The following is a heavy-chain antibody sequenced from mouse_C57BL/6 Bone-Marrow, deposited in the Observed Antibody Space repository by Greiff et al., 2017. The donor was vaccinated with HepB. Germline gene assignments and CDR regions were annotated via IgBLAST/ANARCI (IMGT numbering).Heavy chain of an antibody. CDR2: IDPETGGT. CDR1: GYTFTDYE. CDR3: TGDGYYFDY. J-gene: IGHJ2*01. D-gene: IGHD2-3*01. Sequence: QVHVKQSGAELVRPGASVTLSCKASGYTFTDYEMHWVKQTPVHGLEWIGAIDPETGGTAYNQKFKGKAILTADKSSSTAYMELRSLTSEDSAVYYCTGDGYYFDYWGQGTTLTVSS. V-gene: IGHV1-15*01.